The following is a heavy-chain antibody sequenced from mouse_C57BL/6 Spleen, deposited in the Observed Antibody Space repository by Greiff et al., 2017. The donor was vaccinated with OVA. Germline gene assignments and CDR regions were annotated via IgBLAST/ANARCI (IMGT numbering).Heavy chain of an antibody. D-gene: IGHD2-4*01. CDR1: GYTFTSYW. CDR3: ARRDYDGPFDY. J-gene: IGHJ2*01. Sequence: QVQLQQPGAELVRPGSSVKLSCKASGYTFTSYWMDWVKQRPGQGLEWIGNIYPSDSETHYNQKFKDKATLTVDKSSSTAYMQLSSLTSEDSAVYYCARRDYDGPFDYWGQGTTLTVSS. V-gene: IGHV1-61*01. CDR2: IYPSDSET.